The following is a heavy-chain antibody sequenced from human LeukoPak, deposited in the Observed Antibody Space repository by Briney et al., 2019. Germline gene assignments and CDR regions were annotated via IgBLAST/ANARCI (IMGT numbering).Heavy chain of an antibody. Sequence: ASVKVSCKASGYTFTGYYMHWVRQAPGQGLEWMGWINPNSGDTKFAREFQGRVTMTRDTSISTAYMGLSRLRSGDTAVYYRATQRGSYLWGTDFDYWGQGTLVTVSS. CDR1: GYTFTGYY. V-gene: IGHV1-2*02. J-gene: IGHJ4*02. D-gene: IGHD3-16*01. CDR2: INPNSGDT. CDR3: ATQRGSYLWGTDFDY.